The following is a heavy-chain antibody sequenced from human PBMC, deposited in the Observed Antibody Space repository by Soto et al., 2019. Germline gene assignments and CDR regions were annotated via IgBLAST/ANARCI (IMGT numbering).Heavy chain of an antibody. Sequence: SETLSLTCAVSGGSISSGGYSWSWIRQPQGKGLEWIGYIYHSGSTYYNPSLKSRVTISVDSSKNQFSLKLSSVTEADTAVYYCAIGNARTPWGSGSPPAFDIWGQGTMVTVSS. J-gene: IGHJ3*02. CDR1: GGSISSGGYS. CDR2: IYHSGST. D-gene: IGHD3-10*01. V-gene: IGHV4-30-2*01. CDR3: AIGNARTPWGSGSPPAFDI.